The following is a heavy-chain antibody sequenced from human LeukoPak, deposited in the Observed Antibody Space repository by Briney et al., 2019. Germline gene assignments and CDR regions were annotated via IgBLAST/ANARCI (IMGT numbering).Heavy chain of an antibody. Sequence: PSETLSLTCTVSGGSIGRYYWNWTRQPAGGGPEWIGRIYATGSTNYNPSLESRVTMSVDTSKNQFSLKLNSVTAADTAVYYCARLGYCSGGSCYTPYYYYYYYMDVWGKGTTVTVSS. D-gene: IGHD2-15*01. CDR3: ARLGYCSGGSCYTPYYYYYYYMDV. CDR1: GGSIGRYY. CDR2: IYATGST. V-gene: IGHV4-4*07. J-gene: IGHJ6*03.